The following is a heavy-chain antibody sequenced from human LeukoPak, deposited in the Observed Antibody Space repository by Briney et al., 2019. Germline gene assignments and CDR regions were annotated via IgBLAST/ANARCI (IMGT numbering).Heavy chain of an antibody. D-gene: IGHD3-10*01. CDR2: VNPNSGNT. V-gene: IGHV1-8*03. J-gene: IGHJ4*02. Sequence: ASVKVSCKASGYTFANYEIHWVRQATGQGLEWMAWVNPNSGNTNYAQKFQGRGTRTRNTFISTAYMELGSLGFEDTAVYYCARGTSYYASGSYPDFDYWGQGTLVTVSS. CDR1: GYTFANYE. CDR3: ARGTSYYASGSYPDFDY.